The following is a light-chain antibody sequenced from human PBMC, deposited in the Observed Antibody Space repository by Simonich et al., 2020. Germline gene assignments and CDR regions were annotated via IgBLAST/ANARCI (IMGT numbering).Light chain of an antibody. CDR1: SSDVGGYNY. CDR3: SSYTSSSTVV. V-gene: IGLV2-14*01. Sequence: QSALTQPASVSGSPGQSITISCTGTSSDVGGYNYVSWYQQHPGKAPKLMIYDVSKRPSGVSKRVSGSKSGNTASLTISGLQAEDEADYYCSSYTSSSTVVFGGGTKLTVL. J-gene: IGLJ2*01. CDR2: DVS.